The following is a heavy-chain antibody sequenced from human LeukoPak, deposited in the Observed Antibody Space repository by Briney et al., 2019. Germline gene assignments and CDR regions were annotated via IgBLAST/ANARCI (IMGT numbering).Heavy chain of an antibody. D-gene: IGHD2-2*02. CDR2: IYPGDSDT. J-gene: IGHJ5*02. Sequence: GESPKISCQGSGYSFTSYWIGWVRPMPGKGLEWMGIIYPGDSDTRYSPSFQGQVTISADKSISTAYLQWSSLKASDTAMYYCARRGVGYCSSTSCYTSNWFDPWGQGTLVTVSS. V-gene: IGHV5-51*01. CDR1: GYSFTSYW. CDR3: ARRGVGYCSSTSCYTSNWFDP.